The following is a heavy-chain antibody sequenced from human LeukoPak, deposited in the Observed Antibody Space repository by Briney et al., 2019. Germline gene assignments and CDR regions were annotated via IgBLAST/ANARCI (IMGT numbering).Heavy chain of an antibody. Sequence: GGSLRLSCAASGFTFSSYSMNWVRRAPGKGLEWVSSISSSSSYIYYAGSVKGRFTISRDNAKNSLYLQMNSLRAEDTAVYYCARDGGYCSSTSCYTRPYYGMDVWGQGTTVTVSS. J-gene: IGHJ6*02. D-gene: IGHD2-2*02. V-gene: IGHV3-21*01. CDR1: GFTFSSYS. CDR3: ARDGGYCSSTSCYTRPYYGMDV. CDR2: ISSSSSYI.